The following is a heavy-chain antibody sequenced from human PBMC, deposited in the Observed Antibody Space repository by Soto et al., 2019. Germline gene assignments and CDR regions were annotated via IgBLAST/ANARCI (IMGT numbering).Heavy chain of an antibody. CDR1: GYTFTSYG. Sequence: ASVKVSCKASGYTFTSYGISWVRQAPGQGLEWMGWISAYDGNTNYAQKLQGRVTMTTDTSTSTAYMELRSLRSDDTAVYYCASEVYYYDSSGYPTKDAFDIWGQGTMVTVSS. D-gene: IGHD3-22*01. CDR2: ISAYDGNT. J-gene: IGHJ3*02. V-gene: IGHV1-18*04. CDR3: ASEVYYYDSSGYPTKDAFDI.